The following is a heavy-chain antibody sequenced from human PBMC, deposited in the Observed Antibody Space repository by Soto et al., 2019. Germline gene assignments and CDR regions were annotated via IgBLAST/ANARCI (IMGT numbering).Heavy chain of an antibody. V-gene: IGHV3-23*01. CDR3: AKEYYYVSSGYYYEVFDY. CDR2: ISGSGGST. Sequence: PGGSLRLSCAASGLTFSSYAMSWVRQAPGKGLDWVSAISGSGGSTYYADSVKGRFTISRDNSKNTLYLQMNSLTADDTAVYYCAKEYYYVSSGYYYEVFDYWGQGTLVTVSS. J-gene: IGHJ4*02. CDR1: GLTFSSYA. D-gene: IGHD3-22*01.